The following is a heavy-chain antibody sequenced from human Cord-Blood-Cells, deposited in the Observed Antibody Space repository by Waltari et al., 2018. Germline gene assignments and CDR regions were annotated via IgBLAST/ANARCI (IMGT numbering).Heavy chain of an antibody. Sequence: QVQLVQSGAEVKKPGSSVKVSCKASGGTFSSYAISWVRQAPGQGLEWMGGIIPSVGTANYEQKFQGRVTITADESTSTAYMELSSLRSEDTAVYYCARVVVPAAIRPQYYFDYWGQGTLVTVSS. CDR1: GGTFSSYA. CDR3: ARVVVPAAIRPQYYFDY. V-gene: IGHV1-69*12. D-gene: IGHD2-2*01. J-gene: IGHJ4*02. CDR2: IIPSVGTA.